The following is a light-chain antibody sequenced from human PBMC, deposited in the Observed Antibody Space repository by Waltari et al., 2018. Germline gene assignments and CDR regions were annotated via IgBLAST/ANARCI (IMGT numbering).Light chain of an antibody. CDR2: DAS. CDR3: QQRSNWPLMYT. J-gene: IGKJ2*01. V-gene: IGKV3-11*01. CDR1: QSVSSY. Sequence: IVLTQSPATLSLSPGERATLPCRASQSVSSYLAWYQQKPGQAPRLLIYDASNRATGIPARFSGSGSGTDFTLTISSLEPEDFAVYYCQQRSNWPLMYTFGQGTKLEIK.